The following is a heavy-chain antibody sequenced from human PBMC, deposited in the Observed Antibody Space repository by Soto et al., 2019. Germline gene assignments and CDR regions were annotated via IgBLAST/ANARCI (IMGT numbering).Heavy chain of an antibody. D-gene: IGHD2-8*02. CDR2: IKQDGSEK. CDR3: ARDPPGSTGFYGSDY. CDR1: GFTFSSYW. Sequence: EVQLVESGGGLVQPGGSLRLSCAASGFTFSSYWMSWVHQAPGKGLEWVANIKQDGSEKYYVDSVKGRFTISRDNAKNSLYLQMNSLRAEDTAVYYCARDPPGSTGFYGSDYWGQGTLVTVSS. V-gene: IGHV3-7*01. J-gene: IGHJ4*02.